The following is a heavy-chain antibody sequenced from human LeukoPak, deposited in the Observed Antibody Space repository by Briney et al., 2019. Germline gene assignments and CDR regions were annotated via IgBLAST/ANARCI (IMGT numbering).Heavy chain of an antibody. CDR3: ARSFGGLNAWFDY. V-gene: IGHV5-51*01. CDR1: GYSFTSYW. D-gene: IGHD4-23*01. Sequence: GASLKISCQGSGYSFTSYWIGWVRQMPGKGLEGMGIIYLGCSDTLYRPSFQGQVTISAAKSSSTDYLQWSSLKASDTAMYYWARSFGGLNAWFDYWGQGTLVTVSS. J-gene: IGHJ4*02. CDR2: IYLGCSDT.